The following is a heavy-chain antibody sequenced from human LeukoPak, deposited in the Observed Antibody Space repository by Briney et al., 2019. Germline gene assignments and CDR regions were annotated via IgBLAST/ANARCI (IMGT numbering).Heavy chain of an antibody. CDR2: IKQDGSEK. CDR1: GFTFTSHA. Sequence: GGSLRLSCAASGFTFTSHAMSWVRQAPGKGLEWVANIKQDGSEKYYVDSVKGRFTISRDNAKNSLYLQMNSLRAEDTAVYYCARTSAFDIWGQGTMVTVSS. J-gene: IGHJ3*02. V-gene: IGHV3-7*01. CDR3: ARTSAFDI.